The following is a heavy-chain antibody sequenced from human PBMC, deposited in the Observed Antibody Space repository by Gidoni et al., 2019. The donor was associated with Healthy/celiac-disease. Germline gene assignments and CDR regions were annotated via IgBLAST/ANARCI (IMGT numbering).Heavy chain of an antibody. D-gene: IGHD5-12*01. CDR2: ISAYNGNT. CDR1: GYTFTSYG. Sequence: QVQLVQSGADVQKPGASVKFSCKASGYTFTSYGISWVRQAPGQGLEWMVWISAYNGNTNYAQKLQGRVTMTTDTSTSTAYMELRSLRSDDTAVYYCARLGGGYSGYDYEDYWGQGTLVTVSS. J-gene: IGHJ4*02. CDR3: ARLGGGYSGYDYEDY. V-gene: IGHV1-18*01.